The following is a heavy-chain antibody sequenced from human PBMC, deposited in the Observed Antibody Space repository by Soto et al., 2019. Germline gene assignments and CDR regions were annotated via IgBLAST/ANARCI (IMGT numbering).Heavy chain of an antibody. Sequence: LRLSCAASGFTFSNYGMHWVRQAPGKGLEWVAVIWYDGSNKYYADSVKGRFTISRDNSKNTLYLQMNSLRAEDSAVYYCARDPANNWFDPWGQGTLVTVSS. CDR2: IWYDGSNK. J-gene: IGHJ5*02. CDR1: GFTFSNYG. V-gene: IGHV3-33*01. CDR3: ARDPANNWFDP.